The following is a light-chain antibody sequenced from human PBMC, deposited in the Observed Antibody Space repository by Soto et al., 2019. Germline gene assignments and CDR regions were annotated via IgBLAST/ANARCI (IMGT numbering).Light chain of an antibody. CDR1: QSVSSN. CDR3: QHYNNWPPMYS. Sequence: EIVMTQSPATLSVSPGERVTFSCRAIQSVSSNVAWYQQKPGQAPRLLIYAASTRATGVSARFSGWGSGIDFTLTISSLQSEDFAVYYCQHYNNWPPMYSFGQGTKVDIK. J-gene: IGKJ2*01. V-gene: IGKV3-15*01. CDR2: AAS.